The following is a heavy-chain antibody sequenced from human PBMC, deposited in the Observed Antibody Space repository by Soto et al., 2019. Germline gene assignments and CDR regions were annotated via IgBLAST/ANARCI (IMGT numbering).Heavy chain of an antibody. CDR1: GGSISSSSYY. CDR2: FYYSEST. J-gene: IGHJ4*02. D-gene: IGHD3-3*01. CDR3: ATITIFGVVPNYFDY. Sequence: SETLSLTCAVSGGSISSSSYYWGWIRQPPGKRQEWIGSFYYSESTYYNPSLKSRVTISVDTSKNQFSLKLSSVTAADTAVYYCATITIFGVVPNYFDYWGQGSLVTVSS. V-gene: IGHV4-39*01.